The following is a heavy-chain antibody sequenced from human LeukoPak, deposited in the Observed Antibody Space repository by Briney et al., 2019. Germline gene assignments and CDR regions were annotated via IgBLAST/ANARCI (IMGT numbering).Heavy chain of an antibody. CDR2: ISHSGST. Sequence: SETLSLTCVVYGGSFSGYYWSWIRQPPGKGLEWIGEISHSGSTNYNPSLKSRVTISVDTSKNQFSLKLSSVTAADTAVYYCARVDYYGSGSSFWFDPWGQGTLVTVSS. CDR1: GGSFSGYY. V-gene: IGHV4-34*01. CDR3: ARVDYYGSGSSFWFDP. D-gene: IGHD3-10*01. J-gene: IGHJ5*02.